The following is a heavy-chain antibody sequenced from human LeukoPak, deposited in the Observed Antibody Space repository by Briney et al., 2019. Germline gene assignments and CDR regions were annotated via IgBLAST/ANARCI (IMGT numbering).Heavy chain of an antibody. Sequence: ASVKVSCKASGYTFTGYYIHWVRQAPGQGLEWMGWLNPNSGDTIFAQRFQGRVTMTRDTFISTAYMELSRLRSDDTAVYYCARLRDRNNILDYWGQGTLVTVSS. V-gene: IGHV1-2*02. CDR1: GYTFTGYY. J-gene: IGHJ4*02. D-gene: IGHD1/OR15-1a*01. CDR3: ARLRDRNNILDY. CDR2: LNPNSGDT.